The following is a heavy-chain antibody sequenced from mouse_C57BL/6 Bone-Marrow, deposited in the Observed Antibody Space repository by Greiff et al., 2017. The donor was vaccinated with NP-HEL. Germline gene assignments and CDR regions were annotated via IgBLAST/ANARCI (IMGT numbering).Heavy chain of an antibody. CDR1: GFTFSDYG. CDR3: ARSFYYGSSYDYYAMDY. D-gene: IGHD1-1*01. V-gene: IGHV5-15*04. J-gene: IGHJ4*01. Sequence: EVMLVESGGGLVQPGGSLKLSCAASGFTFSDYGMAWVRQAPRKGPEWVAFISNLAYSIYYADTVTGRFTISRANAKNTLYLEMSSLRSEDTAMYYCARSFYYGSSYDYYAMDYWGQGTSVTISS. CDR2: ISNLAYSI.